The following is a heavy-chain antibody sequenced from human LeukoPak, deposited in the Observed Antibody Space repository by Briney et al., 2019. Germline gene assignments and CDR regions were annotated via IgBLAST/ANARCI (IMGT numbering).Heavy chain of an antibody. Sequence: PGGSLRLSCAASGFTFSSYAMSWVRQAPGKGLEWVSAISGSGGSTYYADSVKGRFTIFRDNSKNTLYLQMNSLRAEDTAVYYCAKGFRKQQLTFDYWGQGTLVTVSS. CDR1: GFTFSSYA. CDR2: ISGSGGST. J-gene: IGHJ4*02. D-gene: IGHD6-13*01. CDR3: AKGFRKQQLTFDY. V-gene: IGHV3-23*01.